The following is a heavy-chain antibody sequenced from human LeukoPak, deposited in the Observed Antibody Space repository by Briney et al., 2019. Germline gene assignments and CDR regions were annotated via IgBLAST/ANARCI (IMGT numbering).Heavy chain of an antibody. CDR1: GFIFSTFS. J-gene: IGHJ5*02. V-gene: IGHV3-48*01. CDR2: ISSTSSTI. D-gene: IGHD5-18*01. CDR3: ARVWVDTGMVQRGFDP. Sequence: GGSLRLSCAASGFIFSTFSMNWVRQAPGKGLEWVSYISSTSSTIYSADSVKGRFTISRDNAKNSLYLQMNSLRAEDTAVYYCARVWVDTGMVQRGFDPWGQGTLVTVSP.